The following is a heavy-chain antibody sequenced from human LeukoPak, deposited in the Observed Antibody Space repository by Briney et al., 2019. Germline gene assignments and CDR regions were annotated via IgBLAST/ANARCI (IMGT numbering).Heavy chain of an antibody. CDR2: LYYMRGA. J-gene: IGHJ3*02. Sequence: SETLSLTCTVSGGSISGYYWSWSRQPPGKGVEWIGNLYYMRGAWYKSSLKSRVTTSVDTSRNEFSLKLSSVTAADTAVYYCARDSFTTVTTGGDAFDIWGQGTMVTVSS. V-gene: IGHV4-59*01. CDR3: ARDSFTTVTTGGDAFDI. CDR1: GGSISGYY. D-gene: IGHD4-17*01.